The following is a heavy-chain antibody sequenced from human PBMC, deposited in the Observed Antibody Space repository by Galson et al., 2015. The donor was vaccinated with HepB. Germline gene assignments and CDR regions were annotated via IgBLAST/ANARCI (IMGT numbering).Heavy chain of an antibody. D-gene: IGHD2-8*01. J-gene: IGHJ4*02. V-gene: IGHV1-3*01. Sequence: SVKVSCKASGYTFTSYAMHWVRQAPGQRLEWMGWINAGNGNTKYSQKFQGRVTITRDTSASTAYMELSSLRSEDTAVYYCARAPPIVLMVYAIWDYWGQGTLVTVSS. CDR3: ARAPPIVLMVYAIWDY. CDR1: GYTFTSYA. CDR2: INAGNGNT.